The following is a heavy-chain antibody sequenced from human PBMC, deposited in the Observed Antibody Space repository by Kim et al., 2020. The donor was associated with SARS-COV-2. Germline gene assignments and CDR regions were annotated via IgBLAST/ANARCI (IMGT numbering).Heavy chain of an antibody. D-gene: IGHD5-12*01. Sequence: SETLSLTCTVSGGSISSYYWSWIRQPPGKGLEWIGYIYYSGSTNYNPSLKSRVTISVDTSKNQFSLKLSSVTAADTAVYYCAREGNRWLQLLGAFDIWGQGTMVTVSS. CDR2: IYYSGST. J-gene: IGHJ3*02. CDR3: AREGNRWLQLLGAFDI. CDR1: GGSISSYY. V-gene: IGHV4-59*13.